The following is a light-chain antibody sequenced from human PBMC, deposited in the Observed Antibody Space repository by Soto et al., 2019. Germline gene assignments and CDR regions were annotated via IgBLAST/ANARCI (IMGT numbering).Light chain of an antibody. Sequence: DIQMTQSPSTLSASVGDRVTITCRASQSISSWLAWYQQKPGKAPKLLIYKASSLESGVPSRFSGSGSGTEFTLTISSLQPDDLATYYCQQYNSYSPVTFGQGTKVEIK. V-gene: IGKV1-5*03. CDR2: KAS. CDR1: QSISSW. CDR3: QQYNSYSPVT. J-gene: IGKJ1*01.